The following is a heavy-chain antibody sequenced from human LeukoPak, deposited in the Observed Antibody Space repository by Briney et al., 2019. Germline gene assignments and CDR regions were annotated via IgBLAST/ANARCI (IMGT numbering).Heavy chain of an antibody. V-gene: IGHV4-59*01. D-gene: IGHD5-18*01. CDR3: ARGSRQEYSYGYFFDS. CDR1: SGSISSYY. J-gene: IGHJ4*02. Sequence: PSETLSLTCTVSSGSISSYYWSWIRQPPGKELEWIGSIYYSGSTNYNPSLRSRVTISVDTSKNQFSLKLTSVTAADTAVYYCARGSRQEYSYGYFFDSWGQGTLVTVSS. CDR2: IYYSGST.